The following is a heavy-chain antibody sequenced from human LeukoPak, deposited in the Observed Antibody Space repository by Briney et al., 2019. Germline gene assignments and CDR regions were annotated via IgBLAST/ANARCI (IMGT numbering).Heavy chain of an antibody. Sequence: SETLSLTCAVYGGSFSGYYWSWIRQPPGKGLEWIGEINHSGSTNYNPSLKSRVSISLDTSKNQFSLKLTSVTAADTAVYYCARGDVFDIWGQGTLVTVSS. J-gene: IGHJ3*02. CDR2: INHSGST. CDR1: GGSFSGYY. CDR3: ARGDVFDI. V-gene: IGHV4-34*01.